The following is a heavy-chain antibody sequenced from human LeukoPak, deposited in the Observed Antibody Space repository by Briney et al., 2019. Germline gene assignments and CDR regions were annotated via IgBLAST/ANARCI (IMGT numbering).Heavy chain of an antibody. D-gene: IGHD2-2*01. CDR3: AKDRAKYCSSTSCPTAFDY. Sequence: QPGGSLRLSCAASGFTFSSYAMHWVRQAPGKGLEWVAVISYDGSNKYYADSVKGRFTISRDNSKNTLYLQMNSLRAEDTAVYYCAKDRAKYCSSTSCPTAFDYWGQGTLVTVSS. CDR1: GFTFSSYA. V-gene: IGHV3-30*04. CDR2: ISYDGSNK. J-gene: IGHJ4*02.